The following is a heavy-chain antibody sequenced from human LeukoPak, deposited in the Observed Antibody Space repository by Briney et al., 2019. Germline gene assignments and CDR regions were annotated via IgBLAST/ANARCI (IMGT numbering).Heavy chain of an antibody. CDR2: INPNSGGT. D-gene: IGHD2-2*01. CDR3: GRGDIVVVPAATSSYYTDV. V-gene: IGHV1-2*02. CDR1: GYTFAGYY. Sequence: ASVKVSCKASGYTFAGYYMHWVRQAPGQGLEWMGWINPNSGGTNYAQKFQGRVTLTRDTSISTAYMELSRLRSDDTAVYYCGRGDIVVVPAATSSYYTDVWGKGTTVTVS. J-gene: IGHJ6*03.